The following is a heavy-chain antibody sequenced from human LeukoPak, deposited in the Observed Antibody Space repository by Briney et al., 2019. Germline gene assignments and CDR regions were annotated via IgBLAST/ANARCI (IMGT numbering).Heavy chain of an antibody. CDR3: AKVRYGSGWSAFDF. CDR2: ISWNSGSI. Sequence: LPGGSLRLSCAASGFTFSSYSMNWVRQAPGKGLEWVSGISWNSGSIGYADSVKGRFTISRDNAKNSLYLQMNSLRAEDTALYYCAKVRYGSGWSAFDFWGQGTLVTVSS. J-gene: IGHJ4*02. V-gene: IGHV3-9*01. D-gene: IGHD6-19*01. CDR1: GFTFSSYS.